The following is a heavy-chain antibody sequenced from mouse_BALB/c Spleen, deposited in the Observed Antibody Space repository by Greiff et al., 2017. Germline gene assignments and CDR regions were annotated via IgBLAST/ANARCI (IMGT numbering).Heavy chain of an antibody. D-gene: IGHD1-1*01. J-gene: IGHJ4*01. CDR2: ISSGGSYT. CDR3: ARHLLLRFSTGAMDY. CDR1: GFTFSSYA. Sequence: EVQRVESGGGLVKPGGSLKLSCAASGFTFSSYAMSWVRQTPEKRLEWVATISSGGSYTYYPDSVKGRFTISRDNAKNTLYLQMSSLRSEDTAMYYCARHLLLRFSTGAMDYWGQGTSVTVSS. V-gene: IGHV5-9-3*01.